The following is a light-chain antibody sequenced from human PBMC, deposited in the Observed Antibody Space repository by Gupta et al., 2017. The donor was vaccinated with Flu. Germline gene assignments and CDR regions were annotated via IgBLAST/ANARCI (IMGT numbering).Light chain of an antibody. J-gene: IGKJ2*01. Sequence: DLVMTPSPDSLAVSLGARATINCKYSQSVLYSSNNKNYLAWYQQKPGQPPKLLIYWASTRESGVPDRFSGSGSGTDFTLTISSLQAEDVAVYYCQQYYSTPYTFGQGTKLEIK. CDR1: QSVLYSSNNKNY. CDR2: WAS. CDR3: QQYYSTPYT. V-gene: IGKV4-1*01.